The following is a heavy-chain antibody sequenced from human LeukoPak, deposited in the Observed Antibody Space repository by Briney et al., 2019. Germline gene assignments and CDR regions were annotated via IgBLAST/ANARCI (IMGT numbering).Heavy chain of an antibody. CDR1: GYTLTELS. CDR2: FDPEDGET. CDR3: ARVAVRYCSSTSCYMGY. V-gene: IGHV1-24*01. D-gene: IGHD2-2*02. J-gene: IGHJ4*02. Sequence: GALVKVSCKVSGYTLTELSMHWVRQAPGKGLEWMGGFDPEDGETIYAQKFQGRVTMTRDTSISTAYMELSRLRSDDTAVYYCARVAVRYCSSTSCYMGYWGQGTLVTVSS.